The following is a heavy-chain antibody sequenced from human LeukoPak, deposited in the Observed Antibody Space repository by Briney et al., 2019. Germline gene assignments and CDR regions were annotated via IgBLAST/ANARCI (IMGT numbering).Heavy chain of an antibody. D-gene: IGHD6-13*01. V-gene: IGHV3-30*14. J-gene: IGHJ4*02. Sequence: GGSLRLSCAASKFTFSTYAMHWVRQAPGKGLEWVAVISYDGSNQYYADSVKGRFTISRDNSKNTLYLQMSSLRAEDTAVYYCVKVSAAGTGPFDYWGQGTLVTVSS. CDR1: KFTFSTYA. CDR3: VKVSAAGTGPFDY. CDR2: ISYDGSNQ.